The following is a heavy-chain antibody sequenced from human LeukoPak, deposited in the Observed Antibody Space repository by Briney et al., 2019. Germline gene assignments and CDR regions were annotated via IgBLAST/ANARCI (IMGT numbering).Heavy chain of an antibody. Sequence: PGGSLRLSCAASGFTFSSYGMHWVRQAPGKGLEWVAVIWYDGSNKYYADSVKGRFTISRDNSKNTLYLQMNSLRAEDTAVYYCARAGEYYDSSGYGYYYGMDVWGQGTTVTVSS. CDR3: ARAGEYYDSSGYGYYYGMDV. CDR1: GFTFSSYG. V-gene: IGHV3-33*01. D-gene: IGHD3-22*01. J-gene: IGHJ6*02. CDR2: IWYDGSNK.